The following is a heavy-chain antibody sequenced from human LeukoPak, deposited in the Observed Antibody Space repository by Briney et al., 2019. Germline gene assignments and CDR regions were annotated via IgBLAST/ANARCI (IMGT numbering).Heavy chain of an antibody. CDR2: IRYDGCNK. CDR1: GFTFSNYA. Sequence: GGSLRLSCAASGFTFSNYAMHWVRQAPGKGLEWVAFIRYDGCNKYYADSVKGRFTTSRDNSKNTLYLQMNSLRAEDTAVYYCAKDWLEYQMVSTSPGDYWGQGNLVTVSS. CDR3: AKDWLEYQMVSTSPGDY. V-gene: IGHV3-30*02. J-gene: IGHJ4*02. D-gene: IGHD2/OR15-2a*01.